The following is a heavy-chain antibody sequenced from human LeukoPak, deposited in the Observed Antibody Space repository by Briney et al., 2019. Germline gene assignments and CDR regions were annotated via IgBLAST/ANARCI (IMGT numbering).Heavy chain of an antibody. D-gene: IGHD5-12*01. V-gene: IGHV1-46*01. CDR3: ARLPGSGYDDY. CDR2: INPSGGST. Sequence: ASVNVSRKASGYTFTSYYMHWVRQAPGQGLAWMGIINPSGGSTSYAQKFQGRVTMTRDTSTSTAYMELTNLRSEDTAVYYGARLPGSGYDDYRRQGTLVTVSA. CDR1: GYTFTSYY. J-gene: IGHJ4*02.